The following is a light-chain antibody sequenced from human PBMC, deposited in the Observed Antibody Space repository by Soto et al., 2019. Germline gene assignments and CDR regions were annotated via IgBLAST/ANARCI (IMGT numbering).Light chain of an antibody. V-gene: IGKV3-20*01. J-gene: IGKJ4*01. CDR3: QQYASSPLLT. Sequence: EIVLTQSPGTLSLSPGETATLSCRASQTIGSTYLAWYQHKPGQAPRLLIFGTSSRATGIPDRFSGGGSGTDFTLTISRLEPEDFAVYYCQQYASSPLLTFGGGTRVEIK. CDR1: QTIGSTY. CDR2: GTS.